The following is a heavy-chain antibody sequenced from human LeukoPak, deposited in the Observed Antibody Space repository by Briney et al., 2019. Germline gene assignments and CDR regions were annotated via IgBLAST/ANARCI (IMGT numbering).Heavy chain of an antibody. CDR2: ISSGGSVM. J-gene: IGHJ6*03. CDR1: GYTFSDYT. Sequence: GGSLRLSCGASGYTFSDYTMNWVRQAPGKGPEWISYISSGGSVMHYADSVKGRFSISRDNAKNSLYLQMNSLRAEDTAVYYCARKKVSTASILTGSSYYYYMDVWGKGTTVTVSS. V-gene: IGHV3-48*01. D-gene: IGHD3-9*01. CDR3: ARKKVSTASILTGSSYYYYMDV.